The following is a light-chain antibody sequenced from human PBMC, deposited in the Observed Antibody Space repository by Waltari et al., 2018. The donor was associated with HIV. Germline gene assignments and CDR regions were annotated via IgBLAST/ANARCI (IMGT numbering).Light chain of an antibody. CDR3: KTRDRSGNLYV. Sequence: SSEVTQAPAVSVALGQTVKLTCQRDNLRTYYASWYQQRPGQAPVLVSYGKNKRPSVIPDRFYSSASRNTSSWAITWAKAEDEADDYCKTRDRSGNLYVFGTGTTVTGL. J-gene: IGLJ1*01. CDR2: GKN. CDR1: NLRTYY. V-gene: IGLV3-19*01.